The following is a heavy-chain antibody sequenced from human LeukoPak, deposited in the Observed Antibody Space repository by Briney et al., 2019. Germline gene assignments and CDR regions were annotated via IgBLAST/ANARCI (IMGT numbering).Heavy chain of an antibody. D-gene: IGHD5-18*01. V-gene: IGHV3-21*01. CDR2: ISSSSSYI. Sequence: GGSLRLSCAASGFTFSSYSMNWVRQAPGKGLEWVSSISSSSSYIYYADSVKGRFTISRDNAKNSLYLQMNSLRAEDTAVYYCARESRGYSYGMHPPNAFDIWGQGTMVTVSS. CDR3: ARESRGYSYGMHPPNAFDI. J-gene: IGHJ3*02. CDR1: GFTFSSYS.